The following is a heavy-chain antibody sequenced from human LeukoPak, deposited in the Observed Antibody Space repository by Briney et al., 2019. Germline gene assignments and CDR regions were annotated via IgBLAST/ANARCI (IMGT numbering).Heavy chain of an antibody. V-gene: IGHV3-53*04. CDR3: ARAGCFDP. CDR2: IYSGGST. CDR1: GFTVSSNY. J-gene: IGHJ5*02. Sequence: GGSLRLSCAASGFTVSSNYMSWVRQTPGKGLEWVSVIYSGGSTYYADSVKGRFTISRHNSKNTVYLQMNSLRGEDTAVYYCARAGCFDPWGQGTLVTVSA.